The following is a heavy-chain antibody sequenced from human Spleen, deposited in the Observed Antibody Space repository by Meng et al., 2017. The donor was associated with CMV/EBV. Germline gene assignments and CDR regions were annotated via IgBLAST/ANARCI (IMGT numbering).Heavy chain of an antibody. Sequence: HLQTCVVVLLKRSDSLLRTCTVSCGSISSSSYYWGWFRQPPGKGLEWIGSIYYSGSTYYNPSLKSRVTMSVDTSKNQFSLKRSSVTAADTAVYYCAREPEGINWFDPWGQGTLVTVSS. V-gene: IGHV4-39*07. CDR3: AREPEGINWFDP. CDR2: IYYSGST. CDR1: CGSISSSSYY. J-gene: IGHJ5*02. D-gene: IGHD6-13*01.